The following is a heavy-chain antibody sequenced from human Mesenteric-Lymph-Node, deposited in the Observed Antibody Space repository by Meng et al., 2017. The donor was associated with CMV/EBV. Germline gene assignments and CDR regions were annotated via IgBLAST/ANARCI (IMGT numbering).Heavy chain of an antibody. CDR2: IYYSGST. CDR1: GGSISSSSYY. Sequence: SGGSISSSSYYWGWIRQPPGKGLEWIGSIYYSGSTYYNPSLKSRVTISVDTSKNQFPLKLSSVTAADTAVYYCARGDSSTSLGARFDPWGQGTLVTVSS. J-gene: IGHJ5*02. CDR3: ARGDSSTSLGARFDP. D-gene: IGHD2-2*01. V-gene: IGHV4-39*06.